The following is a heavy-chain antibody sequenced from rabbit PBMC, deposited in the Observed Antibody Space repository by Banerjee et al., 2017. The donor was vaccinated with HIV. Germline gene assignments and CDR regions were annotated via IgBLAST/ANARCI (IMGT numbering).Heavy chain of an antibody. V-gene: IGHV1S40*01. D-gene: IGHD4-1*01. CDR3: AIMNSRGWGDFNL. CDR2: INTSSGNI. CDR1: GFSFSNRYV. Sequence: QSLEESGGDLVKPGASLTLTCTASGFSFSNRYVMCWVRQAPGKGLEWIACINTSSGNIVYASWAKGRFTLSKTSSTTVTLQMTSLTAADTATYFCAIMNSRGWGDFNLWGPGTLVTVS. J-gene: IGHJ4*01.